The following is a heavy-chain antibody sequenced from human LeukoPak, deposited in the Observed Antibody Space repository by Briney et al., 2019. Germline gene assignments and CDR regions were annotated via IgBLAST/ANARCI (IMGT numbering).Heavy chain of an antibody. V-gene: IGHV3-48*02. CDR1: GFTFSSYS. D-gene: IGHD3-22*01. CDR2: ISSSSSTI. CDR3: ARDLFSYRYDSSVFDY. J-gene: IGHJ4*02. Sequence: PGGSLRLSCAASGFTFSSYSMNWVRQAPGKGLEWVSSISSSSSTIYHADSVKGRFTISRDNAKNSLYLQMNSLRDEDTAVYYCARDLFSYRYDSSVFDYWGQGTLVTVSS.